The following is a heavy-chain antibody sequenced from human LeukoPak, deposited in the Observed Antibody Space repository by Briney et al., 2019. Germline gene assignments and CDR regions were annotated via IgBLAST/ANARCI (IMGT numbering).Heavy chain of an antibody. V-gene: IGHV4-34*01. Sequence: SETLSLTCAVYGGSFSGYYWSWIRQPPGKGLEWIGEINHSGSTNYNPSLKSRVTISVDTSKNQFSLKLSSVTAADTAVYYCAATRARITIFGVVIRQPTNWFDPWGQGTLVTVSS. J-gene: IGHJ5*02. CDR3: AATRARITIFGVVIRQPTNWFDP. CDR1: GGSFSGYY. D-gene: IGHD3-3*01. CDR2: INHSGST.